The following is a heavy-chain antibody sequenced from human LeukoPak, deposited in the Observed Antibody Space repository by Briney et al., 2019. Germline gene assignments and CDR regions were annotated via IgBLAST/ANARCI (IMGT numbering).Heavy chain of an antibody. Sequence: PGGSLRLSCEASGFTFSNYAMSWVRQAPGKGLEWVSGICGHGISIYYADSVKGRFTISRDNSKSTLYLVMNSLRAEDTAVYYCAKTRDIVVVPAAMGAFDIWGQGTMVTVSS. J-gene: IGHJ3*02. CDR2: ICGHGISI. CDR1: GFTFSNYA. D-gene: IGHD2-2*01. CDR3: AKTRDIVVVPAAMGAFDI. V-gene: IGHV3-23*01.